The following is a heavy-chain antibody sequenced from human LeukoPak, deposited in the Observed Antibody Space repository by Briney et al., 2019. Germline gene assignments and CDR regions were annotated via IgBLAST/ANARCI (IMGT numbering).Heavy chain of an antibody. CDR2: IWYDGSNK. CDR1: GFTFSSYG. D-gene: IGHD3-10*01. Sequence: GRSLRLSCAASGFTFSSYGMHWVRQAPGKGLEWVAVIWYDGSNKYYADSVKGRFTISRDNSKNTLYLQMNRLRAEDTAVYYCAGSGSYYRLDYWGQGTLVTVSS. V-gene: IGHV3-33*01. CDR3: AGSGSYYRLDY. J-gene: IGHJ4*02.